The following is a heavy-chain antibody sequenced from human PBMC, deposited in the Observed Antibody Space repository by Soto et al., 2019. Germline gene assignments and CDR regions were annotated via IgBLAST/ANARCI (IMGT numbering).Heavy chain of an antibody. CDR1: GSALTELS. V-gene: IGHV1-24*01. CDR3: TRGNWFDP. Sequence: QVRLIQSGTEVKKSGASVKVSCRLSGSALTELSLHWVRQAPGKGLEWMGCSDREDGETFYAQKFKGRLTMTEDTSTNTAYMELRSLGSEDTAVYYCTRGNWFDPWGQGTRVAVSS. CDR2: SDREDGET. J-gene: IGHJ5*02.